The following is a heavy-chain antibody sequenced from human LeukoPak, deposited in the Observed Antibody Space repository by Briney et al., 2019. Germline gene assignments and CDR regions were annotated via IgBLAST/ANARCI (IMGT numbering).Heavy chain of an antibody. CDR3: AKGWDDILTGYYSPLGY. D-gene: IGHD3-9*01. CDR2: IKPDGST. Sequence: GGSLRLSCAASGFTFSSHWMHWVRQAPGKGLVWVSRIKPDGSTYYADSVKGRFTVSRDNAKNTLYLQMNSPTAEDTAVYYCAKGWDDILTGYYSPLGYWGQGTLVTVSS. V-gene: IGHV3-74*01. J-gene: IGHJ4*02. CDR1: GFTFSSHW.